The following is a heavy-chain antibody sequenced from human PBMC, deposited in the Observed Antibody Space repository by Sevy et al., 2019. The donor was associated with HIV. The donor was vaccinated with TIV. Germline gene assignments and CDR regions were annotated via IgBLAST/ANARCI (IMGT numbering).Heavy chain of an antibody. D-gene: IGHD2-15*01. CDR2: INPNGGST. CDR3: ARGGGSCYGKRECWDVFHI. V-gene: IGHV1-46*01. CDR1: GYTFITYY. Sequence: ASVKVSCKASGYTFITYYIHWVRQAPGQGLEWMGVINPNGGSTSYAQKFQGRVTMTRDTSTSTVYMELSSLRSEDTAVHYCARGGGSCYGKRECWDVFHIWGQGIMVTVSS. J-gene: IGHJ3*02.